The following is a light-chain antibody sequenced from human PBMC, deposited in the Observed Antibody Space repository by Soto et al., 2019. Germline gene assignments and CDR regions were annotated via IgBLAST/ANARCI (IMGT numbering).Light chain of an antibody. Sequence: QSVLTQPASVSGSPGQSITISCTGTSSDVSAYNYVSWYQQHPGKAPKLMIFDVSNRPSGVSNRFSGSKSGNTASLTISGLQAEDEADYYCSSYTCSSTLGVFGTGTKLTVL. V-gene: IGLV2-14*01. CDR1: SSDVSAYNY. CDR3: SSYTCSSTLGV. CDR2: DVS. J-gene: IGLJ1*01.